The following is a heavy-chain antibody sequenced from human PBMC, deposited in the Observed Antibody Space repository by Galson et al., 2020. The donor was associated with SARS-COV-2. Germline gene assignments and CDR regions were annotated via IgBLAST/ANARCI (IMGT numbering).Heavy chain of an antibody. D-gene: IGHD3-22*01. CDR2: IYYSGST. J-gene: IGHJ4*02. Sequence: SETLSLTCTVSGGSISSGGYYWSWIRQHPGKGLEWIGYIYYSGSTYYNPSLKSRVTISVDTSKNQFSLKLSSVTAADTAVYYCARAGFPAQIWYYYDSNPSALFDYWGQGTLVTVSS. V-gene: IGHV4-31*03. CDR3: ARAGFPAQIWYYYDSNPSALFDY. CDR1: GGSISSGGYY.